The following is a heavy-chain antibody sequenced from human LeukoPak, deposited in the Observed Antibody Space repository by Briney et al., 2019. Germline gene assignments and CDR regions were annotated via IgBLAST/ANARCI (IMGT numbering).Heavy chain of an antibody. V-gene: IGHV3-48*04. Sequence: GGSLRLSCAASGFTFSSYSMNWVRQAPGKGLEWVSYISSSSSTIYYADSVKGRFTISRDNAKNSLYLQMNSLRAEDTAVYYCARKGPGIVGATTDYWGQGTLVTVSS. CDR3: ARKGPGIVGATTDY. CDR2: ISSSSSTI. CDR1: GFTFSSYS. J-gene: IGHJ4*02. D-gene: IGHD1-26*01.